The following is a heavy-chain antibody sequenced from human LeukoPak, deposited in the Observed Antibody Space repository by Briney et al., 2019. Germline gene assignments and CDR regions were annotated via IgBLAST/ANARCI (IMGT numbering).Heavy chain of an antibody. CDR3: ASVTQSIVGATTPFYYYYGMDV. V-gene: IGHV1-18*01. CDR2: ISAYNGNT. D-gene: IGHD1-26*01. CDR1: GYTFTSYG. Sequence: ASVKVSCKASGYTFTSYGISWVRQAPGQGLEWMGWISAYNGNTNYAQKLQGRVTMTTDTSTSTAYMELRSLRSDDTAVYYCASVTQSIVGATTPFYYYYGMDVWGQGTTVTVSS. J-gene: IGHJ6*02.